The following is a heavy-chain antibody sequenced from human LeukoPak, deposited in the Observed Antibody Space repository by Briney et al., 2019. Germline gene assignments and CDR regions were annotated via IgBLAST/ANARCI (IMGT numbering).Heavy chain of an antibody. CDR3: ARGARLYCSSGSCYSGY. D-gene: IGHD2-15*01. V-gene: IGHV1-46*01. J-gene: IGHJ4*02. Sequence: ASVKVSCKASGYTFTSYYMHWVRQAPGQGLEWMGIINPSGGSTSYAQKFQGRVTMTRDTSTSTVYMELSSLRSEDTAVYYCARGARLYCSSGSCYSGYWGQGTLVTVSS. CDR1: GYTFTSYY. CDR2: INPSGGST.